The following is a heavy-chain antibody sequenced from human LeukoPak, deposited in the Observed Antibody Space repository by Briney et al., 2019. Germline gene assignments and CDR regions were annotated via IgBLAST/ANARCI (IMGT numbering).Heavy chain of an antibody. CDR1: GGSFSGYY. Sequence: SETLSLTCAVYGGSFSGYYWSWIRQPPGKGLEWIGEINHSGSTNYNPSLKSRATISVDTSKNQFSLKLSSVTAADTAVYYCARGRGGYHYWGQGTLVTVSS. V-gene: IGHV4-34*01. J-gene: IGHJ4*02. D-gene: IGHD3-10*01. CDR2: INHSGST. CDR3: ARGRGGYHY.